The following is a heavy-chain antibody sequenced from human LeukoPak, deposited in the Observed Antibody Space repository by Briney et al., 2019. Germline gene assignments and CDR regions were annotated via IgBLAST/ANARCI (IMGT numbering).Heavy chain of an antibody. V-gene: IGHV3-48*01. CDR3: ARERGYSYGRKNFDY. CDR2: ISSSSSTI. D-gene: IGHD5-18*01. Sequence: GGSLRLSCAASGFTFSSYAMHWVRQAPGKGLEWVSYISSSSSTIYYADSVKGRFTISRDNAKNSLYLQMNSLRAEDTAVYYCARERGYSYGRKNFDYWGQGTLVTVSS. CDR1: GFTFSSYA. J-gene: IGHJ4*02.